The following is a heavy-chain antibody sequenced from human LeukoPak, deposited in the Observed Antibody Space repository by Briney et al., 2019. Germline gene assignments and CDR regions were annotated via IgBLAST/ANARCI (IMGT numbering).Heavy chain of an antibody. J-gene: IGHJ1*01. CDR3: TRFSLYYDSAIPVH. V-gene: IGHV3-48*03. Sequence: PGGSLRLSCAASGFTFSSYEMNWVRQAPGKGLEWVSYISGSGSATYYADSVKGRFTVSKDNAKNSLYLQMNSLRAEDTAVYYCTRFSLYYDSAIPVHWGQGSLVTVSS. CDR1: GFTFSSYE. CDR2: ISGSGSAT. D-gene: IGHD3-22*01.